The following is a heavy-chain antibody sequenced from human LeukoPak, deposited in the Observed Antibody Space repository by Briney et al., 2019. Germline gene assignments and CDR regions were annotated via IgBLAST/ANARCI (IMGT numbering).Heavy chain of an antibody. V-gene: IGHV3-74*01. D-gene: IGHD3-10*01. CDR3: ARDSGSGSYSGY. CDR1: GFTFNTYW. CDR2: INPDGSGT. Sequence: GGSLRLSCAASGFTFNTYWMHRVRQGPGKGLVWVSRINPDGSGTSHADSVKGRFTISRDNAKNTLYLQMNSLRAEDTAVYYCARDSGSGSYSGYWGLGTLVTVSS. J-gene: IGHJ4*02.